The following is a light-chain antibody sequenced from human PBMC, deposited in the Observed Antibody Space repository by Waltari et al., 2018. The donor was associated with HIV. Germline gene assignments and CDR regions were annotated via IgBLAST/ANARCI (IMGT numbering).Light chain of an antibody. V-gene: IGKV4-1*01. CDR1: QTVLYSSNNKNY. CDR2: WAS. J-gene: IGKJ1*01. Sequence: DIVMTQSPDSLAVSLGERATINCKSSQTVLYSSNNKNYFCWYQQRPAQPPTRLIYWASTRESGVPDRFSCSGSGTDFTLTISSLQAEDVAVYYCQHYYSNPWTFGQGTKVEIK. CDR3: QHYYSNPWT.